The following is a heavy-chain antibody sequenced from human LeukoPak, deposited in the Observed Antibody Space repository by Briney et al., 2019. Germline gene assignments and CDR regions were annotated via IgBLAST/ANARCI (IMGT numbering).Heavy chain of an antibody. J-gene: IGHJ6*03. CDR1: GYTFTSYG. Sequence: SVKVSCKTSGYTFTSYGISWVRQAPGQGLEWMGWIITYNGNTYYSQKLQGRVTMTTDTSTSTAYMELRSLRSDDTAVYYCAKTTVTSEEYYYYYMDVWGKGTTVTVSS. V-gene: IGHV1-18*01. CDR3: AKTTVTSEEYYYYYMDV. CDR2: IITYNGNT. D-gene: IGHD4-17*01.